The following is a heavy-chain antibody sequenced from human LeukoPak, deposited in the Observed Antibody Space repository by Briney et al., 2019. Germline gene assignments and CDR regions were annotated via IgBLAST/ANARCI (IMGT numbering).Heavy chain of an antibody. J-gene: IGHJ6*02. Sequence: GGSLRLSCAASGFTFSSYAMHWVRQAPAKGLEWVAVISYDGSNKYYADSVKGRFTISRDNSKNTLYLQMNSLRAEDTAVYYCAREWDCSSTSCSDYYYGMDVWGQGTTVTVSS. CDR1: GFTFSSYA. CDR3: AREWDCSSTSCSDYYYGMDV. V-gene: IGHV3-30-3*01. CDR2: ISYDGSNK. D-gene: IGHD2-2*01.